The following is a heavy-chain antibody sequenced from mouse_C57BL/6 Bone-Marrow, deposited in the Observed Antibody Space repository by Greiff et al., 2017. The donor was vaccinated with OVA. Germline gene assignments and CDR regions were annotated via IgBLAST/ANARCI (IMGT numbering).Heavy chain of an antibody. Sequence: EVQLVESGGGLVKPGGSLKLSCAASGFTFSSYAMSWVRQTPEKRLEWVATISDGGSYTYYPDNVKGRFTISRDNAKNNLYLQMSHLKSEDTAMYYCARGVITTPYYARDYWGQGTSVTVSS. J-gene: IGHJ4*01. CDR1: GFTFSSYA. D-gene: IGHD1-1*01. CDR2: ISDGGSYT. CDR3: ARGVITTPYYARDY. V-gene: IGHV5-4*01.